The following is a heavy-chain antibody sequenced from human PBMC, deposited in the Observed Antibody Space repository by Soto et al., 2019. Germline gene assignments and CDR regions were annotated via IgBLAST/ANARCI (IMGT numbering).Heavy chain of an antibody. CDR1: GITFSSYD. J-gene: IGHJ6*02. CDR3: AKGGSYSYYYYGVDV. V-gene: IGHV3-30*18. D-gene: IGHD1-26*01. Sequence: SLRLSCAASGITFSSYDMHWARQAPGKGLEWVAVISYDGSSEYYADSVKGRFTISRDNSKNTLYLQMNSLRPEDTAVYYCAKGGSYSYYYYGVDVWGLGTTVTVSS. CDR2: ISYDGSSE.